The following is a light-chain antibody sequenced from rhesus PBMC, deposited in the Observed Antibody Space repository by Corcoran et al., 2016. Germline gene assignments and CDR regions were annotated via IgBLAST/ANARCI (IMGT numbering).Light chain of an antibody. CDR1: QSLSNY. J-gene: IGKJ4*01. V-gene: IGKV1S9*01. CDR2: RTS. Sequence: DIQMTQSPSSLSASVGDRVTITFQASQSLSNYLNWYQQKPGKIPKLLIYRTSTLQRGIPFRFSGSGSGTDFTLTISRLHPEDFATYYCQQGYSYPLTFGGGTKVELK. CDR3: QQGYSYPLT.